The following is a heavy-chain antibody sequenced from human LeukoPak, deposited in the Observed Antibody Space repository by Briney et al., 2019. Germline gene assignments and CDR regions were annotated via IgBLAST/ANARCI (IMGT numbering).Heavy chain of an antibody. V-gene: IGHV3-23*01. J-gene: IGHJ4*02. D-gene: IGHD6-19*01. CDR2: ISGSGDNT. Sequence: GGSLRLSCAASGFSFSSYAMSWVRQAPGKGLEWVSSISGSGDNTYYAESVKGRFTISRDNSKNTLFLQMNSLRAEDTAVFYCAKRSGYTTGWFFDFWGQGTLVTSPQ. CDR1: GFSFSSYA. CDR3: AKRSGYTTGWFFDF.